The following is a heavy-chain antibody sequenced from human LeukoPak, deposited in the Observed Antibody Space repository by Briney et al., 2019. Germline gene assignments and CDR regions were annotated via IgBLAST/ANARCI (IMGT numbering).Heavy chain of an antibody. V-gene: IGHV3-48*01. CDR3: AKKLWSYGPHDAFDI. Sequence: GGSLRLSCEASGFNFNIYSMNWVRQAPGKGLEWVSYITGGSNIIYYADSVKGRFTISRDNSKNTLYLQMNSLRAEDTAVYYCAKKLWSYGPHDAFDIWGQGTMVTVSS. CDR1: GFNFNIYS. CDR2: ITGGSNII. D-gene: IGHD5-18*01. J-gene: IGHJ3*02.